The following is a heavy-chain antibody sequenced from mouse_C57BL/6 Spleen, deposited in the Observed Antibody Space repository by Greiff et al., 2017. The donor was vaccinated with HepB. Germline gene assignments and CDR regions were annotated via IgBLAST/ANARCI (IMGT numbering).Heavy chain of an antibody. D-gene: IGHD2-5*01. CDR3: ARDYSNYFDY. CDR2: INPSTGGT. Sequence: EVQRVESGPELVKPGASVKISCKASGYSFTGYYMHWVKQSSEKSLEWIGEINPSTGGTSYNQKFKGKATLTVDKSSSTAYMQLKSLTSEDSAVYYCARDYSNYFDYWGQGTTLTVSS. V-gene: IGHV1-43*01. CDR1: GYSFTGYY. J-gene: IGHJ2*01.